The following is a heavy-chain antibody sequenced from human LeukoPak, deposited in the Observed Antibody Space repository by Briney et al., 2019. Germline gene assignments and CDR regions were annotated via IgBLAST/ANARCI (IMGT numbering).Heavy chain of an antibody. CDR3: ARGGVAAKYYFDS. D-gene: IGHD3-10*01. CDR2: IYYSGTT. CDR1: GGSISPLY. V-gene: IGHV4-59*11. J-gene: IGHJ4*02. Sequence: SETLSLTCTVSGGSISPLYWSWIRQPPGKGLEFIGYIYYSGTTNYNPSLKSRVTLSVDTSKNQFSLKLSSVTAADTAVYYCARGGVAAKYYFDSWGQGTLVNVPS.